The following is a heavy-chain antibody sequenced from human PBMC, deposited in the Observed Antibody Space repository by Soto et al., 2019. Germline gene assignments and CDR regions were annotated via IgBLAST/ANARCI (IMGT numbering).Heavy chain of an antibody. Sequence: ASVKVSCKVSGYTFTSYYMHWVRQAPGQGLEWMGIIKPSGGSTSYAQKFQGRVPMTRDTSTRTVYMELSSLRSEDTAVYCCARGYGDGRTTFDYWGQGPLVTGSP. CDR3: ARGYGDGRTTFDY. CDR2: IKPSGGST. J-gene: IGHJ4*02. CDR1: GYTFTSYY. D-gene: IGHD4-17*01. V-gene: IGHV1-46*03.